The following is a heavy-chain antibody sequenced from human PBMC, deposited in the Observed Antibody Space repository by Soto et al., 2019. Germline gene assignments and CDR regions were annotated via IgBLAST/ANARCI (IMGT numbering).Heavy chain of an antibody. J-gene: IGHJ4*02. Sequence: EVQLLESGGGLIQPGGSLRLSCVASGFTFRSYAMSWVRRAPGKGLEWVSAISGSGGTSYFADSVRGRFTISRDNSNNTLDLHLSNLRVEDTAEYFCAKGRGSSWNVAYWGPGTLVTVSS. CDR2: ISGSGGTS. D-gene: IGHD6-13*01. CDR3: AKGRGSSWNVAY. V-gene: IGHV3-23*01. CDR1: GFTFRSYA.